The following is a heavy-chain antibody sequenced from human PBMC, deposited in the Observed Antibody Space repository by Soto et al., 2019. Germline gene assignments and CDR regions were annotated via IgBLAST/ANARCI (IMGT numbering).Heavy chain of an antibody. CDR2: INPSGGST. J-gene: IGHJ4*02. Sequence: GASVKVSCKASGYTFTSYYMHWVRQAPGQGLEWMGIINPSGGSTSYAQKFQGRVTMTRDTSTSTVYMELSSLRSEDTAVYYCARDICQLKRETHLFDYWGQGTLVTVSS. D-gene: IGHD6-6*01. CDR3: ARDICQLKRETHLFDY. V-gene: IGHV1-46*01. CDR1: GYTFTSYY.